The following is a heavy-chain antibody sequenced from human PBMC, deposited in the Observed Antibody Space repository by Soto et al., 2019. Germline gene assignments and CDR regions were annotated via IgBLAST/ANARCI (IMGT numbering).Heavy chain of an antibody. CDR1: GGSISSYY. CDR3: ARVQVFRSFTIFGVVIISNWFDP. D-gene: IGHD3-3*01. J-gene: IGHJ5*02. Sequence: SETLSLTCTVSGGSISSYYWSWIRQPPGKGLEWIGYIYYSGSTNYNPSLKSRVNISVDTSKNQFSLKLSSATAADTAVYYCARVQVFRSFTIFGVVIISNWFDPWGQGTLVTVSS. CDR2: IYYSGST. V-gene: IGHV4-59*01.